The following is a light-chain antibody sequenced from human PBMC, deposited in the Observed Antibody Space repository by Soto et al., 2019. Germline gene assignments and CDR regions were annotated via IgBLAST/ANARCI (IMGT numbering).Light chain of an antibody. CDR3: LQVKSYPWT. Sequence: DIQLTQSPTVLSASQGDSVTITCRASQGIGNSLAWYQQQPGKAPKVLMFAPSTLQSGVPSRFSGSGSGAEFTRTIHSLQAEDSATYYWLQVKSYPWTFGLGTKVEI. J-gene: IGKJ1*01. CDR2: APS. V-gene: IGKV1-9*01. CDR1: QGIGNS.